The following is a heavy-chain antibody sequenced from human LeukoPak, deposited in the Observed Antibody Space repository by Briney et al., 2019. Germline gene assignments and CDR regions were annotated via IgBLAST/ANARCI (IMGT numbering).Heavy chain of an antibody. CDR2: INPNSGGT. CDR3: ARGKQWLVPPFDL. Sequence: ASVKVSCKASGYTFTGYYMHWVRQAPGQGLEWMGWINPNSGGTNSAQKFQGRVTLTRDTSISTAYLELSRLRSDDTAVYFCARGKQWLVPPFDLWGQGTLVTVSS. V-gene: IGHV1-2*02. J-gene: IGHJ4*02. D-gene: IGHD6-19*01. CDR1: GYTFTGYY.